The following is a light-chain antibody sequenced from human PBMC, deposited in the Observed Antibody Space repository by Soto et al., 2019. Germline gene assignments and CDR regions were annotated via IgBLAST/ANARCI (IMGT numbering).Light chain of an antibody. CDR1: KSVSNN. CDR2: SAS. Sequence: EIVLTQSPGTLSLSPGERATLSCRASKSVSNNVAWYQQKPGQAPRLLFYSASTRATGIPARFSGSASGTEFTLTISSVQSEDFAVYYCQHYNEWPLTFGGGTKVETK. J-gene: IGKJ4*01. CDR3: QHYNEWPLT. V-gene: IGKV3-15*01.